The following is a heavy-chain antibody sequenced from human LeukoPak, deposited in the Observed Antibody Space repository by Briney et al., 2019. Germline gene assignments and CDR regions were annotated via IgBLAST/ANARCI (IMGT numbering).Heavy chain of an antibody. J-gene: IGHJ5*02. CDR1: GYTFTSYG. CDR2: ISAYNGNT. D-gene: IGHD2-15*01. CDR3: ARDRGLGYCSGGSCYNWFDP. Sequence: ASVKVSCKASGYTFTSYGISWVRQAPGQGLEWMGWISAYNGNTNYAQKLQGRVTMTTDTSTSTAYMELRSLRSDDTAVYYCARDRGLGYCSGGSCYNWFDPWGQGTLVTVSS. V-gene: IGHV1-18*01.